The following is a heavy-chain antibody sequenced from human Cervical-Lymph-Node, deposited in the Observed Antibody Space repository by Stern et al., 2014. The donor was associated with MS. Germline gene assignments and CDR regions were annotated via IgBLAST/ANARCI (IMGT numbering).Heavy chain of an antibody. CDR2: IYPGDSDT. V-gene: IGHV5-51*01. J-gene: IGHJ5*02. CDR3: ARHASGYTSSWYQKYNWFDP. D-gene: IGHD6-13*01. CDR1: GYNFTSSW. Sequence: EVQLVESGTEVMKPGESLKISCKASGYNFTSSWIVWVRQMPGKALEWMGIIYPGDSDTRYTPPFQGQVTMSADKSTSPAYLQWSSLKAADTAIYYCARHASGYTSSWYQKYNWFDPWGQGSLVTVSS.